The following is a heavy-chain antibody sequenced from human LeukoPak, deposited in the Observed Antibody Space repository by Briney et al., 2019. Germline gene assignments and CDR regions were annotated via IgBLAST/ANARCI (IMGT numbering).Heavy chain of an antibody. D-gene: IGHD5-12*01. CDR2: IYPRDSDT. J-gene: IGHJ4*02. CDR1: GYIFTNYW. Sequence: GESLEISCKASGYIFTNYWIGWVRQMPGKGLEWMGIIYPRDSDTRYSPSFQGQVTVSADKSISTAYLQWNTLEASDTAMYYCARRQYSGYDFDFWGQGTLVTVSS. CDR3: ARRQYSGYDFDF. V-gene: IGHV5-51*01.